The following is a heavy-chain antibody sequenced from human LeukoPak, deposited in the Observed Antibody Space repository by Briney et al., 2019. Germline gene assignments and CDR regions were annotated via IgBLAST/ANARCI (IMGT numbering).Heavy chain of an antibody. CDR2: IYSDDRT. J-gene: IGHJ4*02. CDR1: GFTVSSNY. CDR3: ARVQGSGQPRWY. V-gene: IGHV3-66*01. D-gene: IGHD2-15*01. Sequence: GGSPRLSCAASGFTVSSNYMSWVRQAPGKGLEWVSVIYSDDRTYYADSVKGRFTISRDNSKNTLYLQMNSLRAEDTAVYYCARVQGSGQPRWYWGQGTLVTVSS.